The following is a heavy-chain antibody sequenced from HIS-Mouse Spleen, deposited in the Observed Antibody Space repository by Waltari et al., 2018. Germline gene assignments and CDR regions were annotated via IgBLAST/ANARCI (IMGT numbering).Heavy chain of an antibody. Sequence: LQLQESGPGLVKPSETLSLTCTVSGGSISSSSYHLGWIRQPPGKGLEWIGSIYYSGSTYYNPSLKSRVTISVDTSKNQFSLKLSSVTAADTAVYYCAREIPYSSSWYDWYFDLWGRGTLVTVSS. CDR3: AREIPYSSSWYDWYFDL. V-gene: IGHV4-39*07. D-gene: IGHD6-13*01. CDR1: GGSISSSSYH. CDR2: IYYSGST. J-gene: IGHJ2*01.